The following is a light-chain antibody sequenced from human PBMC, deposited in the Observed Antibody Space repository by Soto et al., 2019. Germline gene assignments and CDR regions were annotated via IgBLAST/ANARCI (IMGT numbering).Light chain of an antibody. CDR3: QQYNTYWT. J-gene: IGKJ1*01. V-gene: IGKV1-5*01. CDR1: QNVNNW. Sequence: DIQMTQFPSALSASVGDRVTITCRASQNVNNWLAWYQHKPGKAPQLLSYDASVLENGVPSRFSGSGSGTEFPLAISGLQSDDFATYSCQQYNTYWTFGPGTKVDIK. CDR2: DAS.